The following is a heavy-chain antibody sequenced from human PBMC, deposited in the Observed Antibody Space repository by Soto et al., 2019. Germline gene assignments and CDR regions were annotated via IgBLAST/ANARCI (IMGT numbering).Heavy chain of an antibody. CDR2: INHSGST. J-gene: IGHJ4*02. V-gene: IGHV4-34*01. CDR3: ARGASVAWATPSGDFDY. Sequence: SETLSLTCAVYGGSFSGYYWSWIRQPPGKGLEWIGEINHSGSTNYNPSLKSRVTISVDTSKNQFSLKLSSVTAADTAVYYCARGASVAWATPSGDFDYWGQGTLVTVSS. D-gene: IGHD3-3*01. CDR1: GGSFSGYY.